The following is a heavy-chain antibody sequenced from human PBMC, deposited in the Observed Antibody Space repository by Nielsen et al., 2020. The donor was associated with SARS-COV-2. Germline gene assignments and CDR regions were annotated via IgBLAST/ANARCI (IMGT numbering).Heavy chain of an antibody. CDR1: GFTFGDYA. Sequence: SLKISCTASGFTFGDYAMHWVRQAPGKGLEWVSGISWTSGSIGYVDSVKGRFTISRDNAKNSLYLQMNSLRAEDTALYYCAKDTHASGYSASIDYWGQGTLVTVSS. V-gene: IGHV3-9*01. D-gene: IGHD5-12*01. CDR3: AKDTHASGYSASIDY. CDR2: ISWTSGSI. J-gene: IGHJ4*02.